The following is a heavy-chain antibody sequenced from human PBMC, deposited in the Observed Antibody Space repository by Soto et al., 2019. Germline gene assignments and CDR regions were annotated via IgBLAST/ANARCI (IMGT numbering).Heavy chain of an antibody. CDR2: FYYSAST. J-gene: IGHJ4*02. Sequence: LQLRESGSGLVKPSQTLSLTCAVSGGSISSGGYSWSWIRQPPGKGLEWIGYFYYSASTYYNPSLKSRVIVSVDRSKNQFSLKLTSVTAAATAVYYCATYYFGSGSHYFDYWGQGTLVTVSS. CDR3: ATYYFGSGSHYFDY. D-gene: IGHD3-10*01. V-gene: IGHV4-30-2*01. CDR1: GGSISSGGYS.